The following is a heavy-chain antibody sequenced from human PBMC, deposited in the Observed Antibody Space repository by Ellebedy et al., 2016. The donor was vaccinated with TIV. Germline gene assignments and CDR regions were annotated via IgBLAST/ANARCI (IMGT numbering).Heavy chain of an antibody. Sequence: SETLSLTXTVSGGSISSSSYYWGWIRQPPGKGLEWIGSIYYSGSTYYNPSLKSRVTISVDTSKNQFSLKLSSVTAADTAVYYCATDIAARRGANWFDPWGQGTLVTVSS. CDR3: ATDIAARRGANWFDP. J-gene: IGHJ5*02. CDR2: IYYSGST. D-gene: IGHD6-6*01. CDR1: GGSISSSSYY. V-gene: IGHV4-39*01.